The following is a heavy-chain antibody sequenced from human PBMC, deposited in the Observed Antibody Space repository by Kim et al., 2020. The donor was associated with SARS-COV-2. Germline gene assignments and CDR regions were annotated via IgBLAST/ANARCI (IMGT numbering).Heavy chain of an antibody. CDR2: GGT. V-gene: IGHV1-2*02. D-gene: IGHD3-16*01. CDR3: ATIMTRCVY. J-gene: IGHJ4*02. Sequence: GGTNYAQKFQGRVTMTRDTSISTAYMELSRLRSDDTAVYYCATIMTRCVYWGQGTLVTVSS.